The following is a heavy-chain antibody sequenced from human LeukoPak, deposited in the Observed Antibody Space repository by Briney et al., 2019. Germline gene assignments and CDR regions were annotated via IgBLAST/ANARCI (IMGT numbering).Heavy chain of an antibody. CDR3: ARMRGYTYEYWYLDL. D-gene: IGHD5-18*01. V-gene: IGHV1-8*01. CDR2: MNPSSGNT. Sequence: ASVKVSCKAAGYTFSSYDINWVRQAPGQGLEWMGWMNPSSGNTGYTQEFQGRVTMTRDTSISTAYMELSSRRSEDTALYYCARMRGYTYEYWYLDLWGRGTLVTVSS. CDR1: GYTFSSYD. J-gene: IGHJ2*01.